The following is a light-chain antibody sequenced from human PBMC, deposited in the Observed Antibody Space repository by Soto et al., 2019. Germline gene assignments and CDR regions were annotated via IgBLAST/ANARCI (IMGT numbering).Light chain of an antibody. V-gene: IGLV2-14*01. Sequence: QSVLTQPASGSGSPGQSSSISCTETSTDVGRYNYVSWYQQHPGKAPKLMVYDVSNRPSWVSNRFSGSKSGITASLTISGLQAEDEADYYCTSYTSDSTYVFGTGTKVTVL. CDR1: STDVGRYNY. J-gene: IGLJ1*01. CDR2: DVS. CDR3: TSYTSDSTYV.